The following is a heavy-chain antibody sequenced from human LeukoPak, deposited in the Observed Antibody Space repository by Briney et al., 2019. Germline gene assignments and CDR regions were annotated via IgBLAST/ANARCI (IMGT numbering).Heavy chain of an antibody. CDR3: AKEPHSGVVTSFDY. Sequence: GGSLRLSCAASGFTFSTYAMSWVRHAPGEGLEWVSAISPSGDVTFHADSVRGRFTISRDNSKNTPYLHMNSLRAEDTAVYYCAKEPHSGVVTSFDYWGQGTLVSVSS. CDR1: GFTFSTYA. J-gene: IGHJ4*02. CDR2: ISPSGDVT. V-gene: IGHV3-23*01. D-gene: IGHD3-3*01.